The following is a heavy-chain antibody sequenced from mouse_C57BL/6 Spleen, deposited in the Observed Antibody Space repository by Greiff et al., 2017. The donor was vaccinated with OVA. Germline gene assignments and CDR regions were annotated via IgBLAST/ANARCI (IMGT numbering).Heavy chain of an antibody. CDR1: GYTFTSYW. CDR3: ASPKSGDYYAMDY. CDR2: INPSSGYT. V-gene: IGHV1-7*01. Sequence: QVQLQQSGAELAKPGASVKLSCKASGYTFTSYWMHWVKQRPGQGLEWIGYINPSSGYTKYNQKFKDKATLTADKSSSTAYMQLSSLTYEDSAVYYCASPKSGDYYAMDYWGQGTSVTVSS. J-gene: IGHJ4*01.